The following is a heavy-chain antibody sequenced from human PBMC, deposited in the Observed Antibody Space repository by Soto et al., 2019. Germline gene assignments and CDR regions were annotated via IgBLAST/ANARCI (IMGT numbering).Heavy chain of an antibody. J-gene: IGHJ4*02. Sequence: SETLSLTCTVSGGSFSSGSFYWSWIRQPPGKGLEWIGFIYDNRTFNYNASLKSRVTISVDTSKHQFSLKLSSVTAADTAVYYCERVQLGYSSSPYFDFWGQGALLTVSS. CDR3: ERVQLGYSSSPYFDF. CDR2: IYDNRTF. V-gene: IGHV4-61*01. CDR1: GGSFSSGSFY. D-gene: IGHD6-6*01.